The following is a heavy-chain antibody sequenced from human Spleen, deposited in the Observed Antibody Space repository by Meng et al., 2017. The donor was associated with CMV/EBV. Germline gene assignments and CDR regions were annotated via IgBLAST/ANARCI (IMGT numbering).Heavy chain of an antibody. CDR1: GGTFSSFS. D-gene: IGHD3-22*01. CDR2: IIPLFGIA. Sequence: SVKVSCKASGGTFSSFSFSWMRQAPGQGLEWVGGIIPLFGIANYAQKFQGRVTITTDESTSTAYMSLSSLRSEDTAVYYCARDNGPPKNYYDSSGQRGAFDFWGQGTMVTVSS. J-gene: IGHJ3*01. V-gene: IGHV1-69*05. CDR3: ARDNGPPKNYYDSSGQRGAFDF.